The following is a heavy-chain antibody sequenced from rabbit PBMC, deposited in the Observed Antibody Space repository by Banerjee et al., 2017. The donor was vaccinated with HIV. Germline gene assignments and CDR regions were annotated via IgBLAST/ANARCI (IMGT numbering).Heavy chain of an antibody. J-gene: IGHJ3*01. CDR2: IYAGSSGST. CDR3: ARATYSSDYAYHNNL. V-gene: IGHV1S45*01. Sequence: QEQLEESGGDLVKPEGSLTLTCTASGFSFSSSYWICWVRQAPGKGLEWIACIYAGSSGSTFYATWAKGRFAISKTSSTTVTLQMTSLTAADTATYFCARATYSSDYAYHNNLWGQGTLVTVS. CDR1: GFSFSSSYW. D-gene: IGHD6-1*01.